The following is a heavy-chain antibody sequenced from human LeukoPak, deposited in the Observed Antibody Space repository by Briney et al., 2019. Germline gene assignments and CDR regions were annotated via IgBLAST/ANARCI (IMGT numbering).Heavy chain of an antibody. CDR1: GYSFSSYW. J-gene: IGHJ6*04. CDR2: IYPGDSDT. CDR3: ARLGGYDNYYYYGMDV. V-gene: IGHV5-51*01. D-gene: IGHD5-12*01. Sequence: GESLKISCKGSGYSFSSYWIAWVRQMPGKGLEWMGIIYPGDSDTRYSPSFQGQVSISADKSISTAYLQWSSLKASDSAVYYCARLGGYDNYYYYGMDVWGKGTTVTVSS.